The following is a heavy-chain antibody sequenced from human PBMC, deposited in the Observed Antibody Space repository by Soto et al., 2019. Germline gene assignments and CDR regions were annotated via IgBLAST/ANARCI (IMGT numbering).Heavy chain of an antibody. CDR2: INHSGST. CDR3: ARTLPNRQLFDS. CDR1: GGSFSGYY. Sequence: PSETLSLTCAVYGGSFSGYYWSWIRQPPGKGLEWIGEINHSGSTNYNPSLKSRVTISVDTSKNQFSLKLSSVTAADTAVYYCARTLPNRQLFDSWSQGTLVT. V-gene: IGHV4-34*01. J-gene: IGHJ4*02. D-gene: IGHD1-1*01.